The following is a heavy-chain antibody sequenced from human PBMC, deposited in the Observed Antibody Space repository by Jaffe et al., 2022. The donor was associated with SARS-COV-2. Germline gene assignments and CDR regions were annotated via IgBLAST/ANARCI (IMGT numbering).Heavy chain of an antibody. CDR3: ARGSWVAVAGIWGMDV. V-gene: IGHV3-13*01. CDR1: GFTFSSYD. CDR2: IGVAGDS. D-gene: IGHD6-19*01. Sequence: EVQLVESGGGLVQPGGSLRLSCAASGFTFSSYDMHWVRQATGKGLEWVSAIGVAGDSYYPGSVKGRFTISRENAKNSLYLQMNSLRVGDTAVYYCARGSWVAVAGIWGMDVWGQGTTVTVSS. J-gene: IGHJ6*02.